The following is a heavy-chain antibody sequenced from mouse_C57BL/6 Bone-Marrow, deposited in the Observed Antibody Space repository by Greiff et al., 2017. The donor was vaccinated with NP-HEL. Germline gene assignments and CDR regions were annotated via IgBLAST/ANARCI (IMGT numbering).Heavy chain of an antibody. CDR1: EYEFPSHD. Sequence: EVKLEESGGGLVQPGESLKLSCESNEYEFPSHDMSWVRKTPEKRLELVAAINSDGGSTYYPDTMERRFIISRDKTKKPLYLQMSSLRSEDTALYYCARWLRRGYYAMDYWGQGTSVTVSS. J-gene: IGHJ4*01. V-gene: IGHV5-2*03. D-gene: IGHD2-2*01. CDR2: INSDGGST. CDR3: ARWLRRGYYAMDY.